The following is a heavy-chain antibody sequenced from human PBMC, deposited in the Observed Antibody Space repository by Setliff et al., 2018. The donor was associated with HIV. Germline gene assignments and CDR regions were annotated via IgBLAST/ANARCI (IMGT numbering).Heavy chain of an antibody. CDR1: GGSISSGGYY. Sequence: KPSETLSLTCTVSGGSISSGGYYWSWIRQHPGKGLEWIGYIYYSGSTYYNPSLKSRVTISVDTSKNQFSLKLSSVTAADTAVYYRARFPLLHKNAFDIWGQGTMVTVSS. J-gene: IGHJ3*02. V-gene: IGHV4-31*03. CDR2: IYYSGST. D-gene: IGHD2-15*01. CDR3: ARFPLLHKNAFDI.